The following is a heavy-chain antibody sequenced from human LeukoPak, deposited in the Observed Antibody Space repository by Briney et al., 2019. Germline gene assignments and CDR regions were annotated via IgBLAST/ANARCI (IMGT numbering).Heavy chain of an antibody. D-gene: IGHD1-26*01. CDR2: ISYDGSNK. Sequence: GGSLRLSCLTSGFTLSTNAMSWVRQAPGKGLEWVAVISYDGSNKYYADSVKGRFTISRDNSKNTLYLQMNSLRAEDTAVYYCARDRVGATDYFDYWGQGTLVTVSS. J-gene: IGHJ4*02. CDR1: GFTLSTNA. V-gene: IGHV3-30-3*01. CDR3: ARDRVGATDYFDY.